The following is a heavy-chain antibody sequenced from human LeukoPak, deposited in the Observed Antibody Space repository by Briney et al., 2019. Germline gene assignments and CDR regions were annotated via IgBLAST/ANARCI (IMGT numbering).Heavy chain of an antibody. J-gene: IGHJ4*02. CDR1: GYSFTSFW. CDR3: ARSSNLRYFNL. Sequence: TGESLKISCKGSGYSFTSFWIGWVRQMPGKGLEWMGIIYPSDSDTRYSPSFQGQVTISADKSISTAYLQWSSLKASDTAMYYCARSSNLRYFNLWGQGTLVTVSS. CDR2: IYPSDSDT. D-gene: IGHD3-9*01. V-gene: IGHV5-51*01.